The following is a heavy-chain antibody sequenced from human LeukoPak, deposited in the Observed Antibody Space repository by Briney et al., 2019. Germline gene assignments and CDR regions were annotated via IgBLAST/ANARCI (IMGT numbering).Heavy chain of an antibody. V-gene: IGHV3-30-3*01. CDR3: AREGTSSSWYPVPPDY. D-gene: IGHD6-13*01. J-gene: IGHJ4*02. Sequence: PGGSLRLSCAASGFTFSYYAMHWVRQAPGKGLEWVAVISYDGSNKYYADSVKGRFTISTDNSKNTLYLQMNSLGAEDTAVYYCAREGTSSSWYPVPPDYRGQGTLVTVSS. CDR2: ISYDGSNK. CDR1: GFTFSYYA.